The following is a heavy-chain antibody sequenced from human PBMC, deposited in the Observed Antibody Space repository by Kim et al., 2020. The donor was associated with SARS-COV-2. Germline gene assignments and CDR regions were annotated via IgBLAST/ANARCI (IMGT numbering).Heavy chain of an antibody. CDR1: GYSFTSYW. V-gene: IGHV5-10-1*01. CDR2: IDPSDSYT. D-gene: IGHD5-12*01. Sequence: GESLKISCKGSGYSFTSYWISWVRQMPGKGLEWMGRIDPSDSYTNYSPSFQGHVTISADKSISTAYLQWSSLKASDTAMYYCASNWGGGYSGYDSDYWGQGTLVTVSS. J-gene: IGHJ4*02. CDR3: ASNWGGGYSGYDSDY.